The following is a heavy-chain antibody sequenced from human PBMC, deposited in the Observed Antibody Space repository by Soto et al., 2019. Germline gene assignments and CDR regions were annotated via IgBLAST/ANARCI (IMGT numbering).Heavy chain of an antibody. CDR2: INAGNGNT. Sequence: ASVKVSCKASGYTFTSYAMHWVRQAPGQRLEWIGWINAGNGNTKYSQKFQGRVTITRDTSASTAYMELSSLRSEDTAVYYCARDRPRIEYYYDRSGSDAFDIWGQGTMVTVSS. J-gene: IGHJ3*02. CDR1: GYTFTSYA. D-gene: IGHD3-22*01. CDR3: ARDRPRIEYYYDRSGSDAFDI. V-gene: IGHV1-3*01.